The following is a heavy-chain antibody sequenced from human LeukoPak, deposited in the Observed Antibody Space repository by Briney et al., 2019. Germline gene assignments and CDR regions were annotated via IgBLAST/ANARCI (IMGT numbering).Heavy chain of an antibody. Sequence: GASVKVSCKVSGYTFTGYYLHWVRQAPGQGLEWMGIINPSGGSTIYAQKFQGRVTLTRDTSTNTVYMELSSLRSDDTAVYYCARGDGYPTPSRNWFDPWGQGTLVTVSS. D-gene: IGHD2-21*01. CDR1: GYTFTGYY. CDR2: INPSGGST. CDR3: ARGDGYPTPSRNWFDP. J-gene: IGHJ5*02. V-gene: IGHV1-46*01.